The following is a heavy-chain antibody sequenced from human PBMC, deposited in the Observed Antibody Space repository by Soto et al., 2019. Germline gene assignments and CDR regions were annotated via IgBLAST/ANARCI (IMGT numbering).Heavy chain of an antibody. CDR3: ARDLGSSHYYDSSGYYPPPY. J-gene: IGHJ4*02. CDR1: GGTFSSYT. CDR2: IIPILGVG. D-gene: IGHD3-22*01. Sequence: ASVKVSCKASGGTFSSYTISWVRQAPGQGLAWMGRIIPILGVGNYAQKFQGRVTITADKSTSTAYMELSSLRSEDTAVYYCARDLGSSHYYDSSGYYPPPYWGQGTLVTVSS. V-gene: IGHV1-69*04.